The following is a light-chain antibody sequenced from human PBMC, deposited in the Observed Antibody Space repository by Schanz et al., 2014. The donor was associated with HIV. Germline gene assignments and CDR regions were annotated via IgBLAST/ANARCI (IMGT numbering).Light chain of an antibody. CDR1: SSNIGISS. CDR3: AAWDDSLGGPV. J-gene: IGLJ3*02. V-gene: IGLV1-47*01. CDR2: RDH. Sequence: QSALTQPPSASGAPGQRVTISCSGSSSNIGISSVYWYQQFPGTAPKLLIYRDHQRPSGVPDRFSGSKSGTSASLAISGLRSEDEADYHCAAWDDSLGGPVFGGGTKLTVL.